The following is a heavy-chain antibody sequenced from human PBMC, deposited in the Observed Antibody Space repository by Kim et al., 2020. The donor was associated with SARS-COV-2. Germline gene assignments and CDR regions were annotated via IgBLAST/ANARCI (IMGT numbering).Heavy chain of an antibody. CDR3: AREEGPLGY. V-gene: IGHV3-53*01. Sequence: GGSLRLSCAASGFSVSTNDMAWVRQAPERGPEWVSIISARGTIYYADSVEGRFTISRDNSKNTLHLQMNSLTAEDSAVYFCAREEGPLGYWGQGTLVTGS. CDR2: ISARGTI. J-gene: IGHJ4*02. CDR1: GFSVSTND.